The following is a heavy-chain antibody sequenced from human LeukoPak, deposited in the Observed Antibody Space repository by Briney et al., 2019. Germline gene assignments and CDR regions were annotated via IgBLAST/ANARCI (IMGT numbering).Heavy chain of an antibody. J-gene: IGHJ4*02. CDR3: ARAPGMATTGNFDY. D-gene: IGHD5-24*01. CDR1: GFTFSSYS. CDR2: ISSSSSYI. Sequence: GGSLRLSCAASGFTFSSYSMNWVRQAPGKGLEWVSSISSSSSYIYYADSVKGRFTISRDNAKNSLYLQMNSLRAEDTAVYYCARAPGMATTGNFDYWGQGTMVTVSS. V-gene: IGHV3-21*01.